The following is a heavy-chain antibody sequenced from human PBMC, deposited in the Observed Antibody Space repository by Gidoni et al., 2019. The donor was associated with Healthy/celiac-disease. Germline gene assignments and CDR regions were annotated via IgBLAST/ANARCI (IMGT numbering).Heavy chain of an antibody. V-gene: IGHV3-74*01. CDR3: AGGSYYYYYGMDV. CDR2: INSDGSST. Sequence: EVQLVESGGGLVQPGGSLRLSCAASGSTFSSYWMHWVRQAPGKGLVWVSRINSDGSSTSYADSVKGRFTIFRDNAKNTLYLQMNSLRAEDTAVYYCAGGSYYYYYGMDVWGQGTTVTVSS. CDR1: GSTFSSYW. D-gene: IGHD1-26*01. J-gene: IGHJ6*02.